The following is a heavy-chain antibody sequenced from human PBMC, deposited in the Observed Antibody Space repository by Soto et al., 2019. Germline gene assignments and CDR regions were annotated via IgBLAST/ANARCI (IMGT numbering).Heavy chain of an antibody. Sequence: RGESLKISCKGSGYSFTSYWIGWVRQMPGKGLEWMGIIYPGDSDTRYSPSFQGQVTISADKSISTAYLQWSSLKASDTAMYYCARQDVLMVYASNYYYGMDVWGQGTTVTVSS. V-gene: IGHV5-51*01. J-gene: IGHJ6*02. D-gene: IGHD2-8*01. CDR1: GYSFTSYW. CDR3: ARQDVLMVYASNYYYGMDV. CDR2: IYPGDSDT.